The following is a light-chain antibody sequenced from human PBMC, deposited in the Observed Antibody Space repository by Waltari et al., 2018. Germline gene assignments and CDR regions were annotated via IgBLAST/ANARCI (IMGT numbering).Light chain of an antibody. CDR1: SSNIGSNY. Sequence: QSVLTQPPSGSGTPGQRVTISCSGSSSNIGSNYVYWYQQLPGKAPKLLIYRNNPRPSGVPDRCSGSKSGTSAALAISGLRSEDEADYYCAAWDDTLSGVVFGGGTKLTVL. V-gene: IGLV1-47*01. J-gene: IGLJ2*01. CDR3: AAWDDTLSGVV. CDR2: RNN.